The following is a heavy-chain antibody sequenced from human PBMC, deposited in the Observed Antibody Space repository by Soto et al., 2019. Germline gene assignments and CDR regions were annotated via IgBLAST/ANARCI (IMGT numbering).Heavy chain of an antibody. CDR2: INSDGSTT. D-gene: IGHD2-21*01. CDR1: GFTFSSYW. Sequence: PGGSLRLSCAASGFTFSSYWMNWVRQAPGKGLVWVSRINSDGSTTGYVDSVKGRFTISRDNAKNTLYLQMNSLRAEDTAAYYCARRDQIAYYYGMDVWGQGTTVTVSS. V-gene: IGHV3-74*01. CDR3: ARRDQIAYYYGMDV. J-gene: IGHJ6*02.